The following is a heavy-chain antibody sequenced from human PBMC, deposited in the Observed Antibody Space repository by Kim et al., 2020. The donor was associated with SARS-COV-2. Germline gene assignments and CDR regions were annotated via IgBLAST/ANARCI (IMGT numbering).Heavy chain of an antibody. V-gene: IGHV3-48*03. CDR3: ARWYCSGPASSGHYHYG. CDR2: ISYSGSDT. Sequence: GGSLRLSCAASGFVFSSYEMNWVRQAPGKGLEWVSYISYSGSDTQYADSVKGRFIISRDNAKSSLFLHMNSLRAEDTAVYYCARWYCSGPASSGHYHYG. CDR1: GFVFSSYE. J-gene: IGHJ6*01. D-gene: IGHD2-15*01.